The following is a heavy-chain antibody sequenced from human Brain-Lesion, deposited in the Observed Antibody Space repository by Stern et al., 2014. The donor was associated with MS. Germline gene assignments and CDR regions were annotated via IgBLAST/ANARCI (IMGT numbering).Heavy chain of an antibody. Sequence: VQMVESGAEVKKPGASVKVSCKTSGYIFTGYYIHWVRPDPGQGLEWMAWINPNTGGPTYAQEFQGRVTMSRDTSISTAYVELSSLTSDDTAVYYCARDQRGITIFGVVTDYYYLGMDVWGQGTTVTVSS. CDR1: GYIFTGYY. J-gene: IGHJ6*02. V-gene: IGHV1-2*02. CDR2: INPNTGGP. CDR3: ARDQRGITIFGVVTDYYYLGMDV. D-gene: IGHD3-3*01.